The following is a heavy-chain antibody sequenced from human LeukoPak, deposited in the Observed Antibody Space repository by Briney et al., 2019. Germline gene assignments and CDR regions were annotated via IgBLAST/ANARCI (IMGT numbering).Heavy chain of an antibody. Sequence: GASVKVSCKASGGTFSSYAISWVRQAPGQGLEWMGRIIPILGIANYAQKFRGRVTITADKSTSTAYMELSSLRSEDTAVYYCARVITMVRGVIIATARRDNWFDPWGQGTLVTVSS. CDR1: GGTFSSYA. CDR3: ARVITMVRGVIIATARRDNWFDP. V-gene: IGHV1-69*04. CDR2: IIPILGIA. D-gene: IGHD3-10*01. J-gene: IGHJ5*02.